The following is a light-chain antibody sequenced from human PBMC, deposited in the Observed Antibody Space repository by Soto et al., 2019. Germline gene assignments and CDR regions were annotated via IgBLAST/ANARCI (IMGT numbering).Light chain of an antibody. Sequence: EIMLTQSPATLSLSPGERATLSCRASQSVSSYLAWYQQKPGQAPRLLIYDASNRATGIPARFSGSGSGTEFTLTISGLQSEDFAVYYCQEYDNWPPWTFGQGTKVDIK. CDR1: QSVSSY. CDR2: DAS. V-gene: IGKV3-11*01. J-gene: IGKJ1*01. CDR3: QEYDNWPPWT.